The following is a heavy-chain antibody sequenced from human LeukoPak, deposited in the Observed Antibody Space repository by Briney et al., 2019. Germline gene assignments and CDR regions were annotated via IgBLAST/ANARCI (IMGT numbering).Heavy chain of an antibody. V-gene: IGHV1-18*01. J-gene: IGHJ4*02. CDR2: ISAYNGNT. CDR3: ARVLQLSPSPNFDY. Sequence: GASVKVSCKASGYTFTSYGIGWVRQAPGQGLEWMGWISAYNGNTNYAQKLQGRVTMTTDTSTSTAYMELRSLRSDDTAVYYCARVLQLSPSPNFDYWGQGTLVTVSS. D-gene: IGHD6-6*01. CDR1: GYTFTSYG.